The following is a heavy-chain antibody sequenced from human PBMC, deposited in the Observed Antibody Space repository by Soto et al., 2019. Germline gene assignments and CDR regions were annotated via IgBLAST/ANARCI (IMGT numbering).Heavy chain of an antibody. CDR2: INPSGGST. CDR1: GYTFTSYY. J-gene: IGHJ3*02. D-gene: IGHD3-22*01. Sequence: GASVKVSCKASGYTFTSYYMHWVRQAPGQGLEWMGIINPSGGSTSYAQKFQGRVTMTRDTSTSTVYMELSSLRSEDTAVYYCARERYYYDSSGEPHAYDIWSQGTMVTVSS. CDR3: ARERYYYDSSGEPHAYDI. V-gene: IGHV1-46*01.